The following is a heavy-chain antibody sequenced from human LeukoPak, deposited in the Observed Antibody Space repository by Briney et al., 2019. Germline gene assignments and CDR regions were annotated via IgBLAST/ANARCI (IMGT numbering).Heavy chain of an antibody. CDR2: INTEGKTT. D-gene: IGHD1-26*01. V-gene: IGHV3-74*01. Sequence: PGGSLRLSCAASGFTFSTYWMYWVRQAPGKGLLWVSRINTEGKTTHYADSVKGRFVISRDNAKNTPYLQMNSPRTEDTAVYYCARDPGSNSHDWYFDLWGRGTLVTVSS. CDR1: GFTFSTYW. J-gene: IGHJ2*01. CDR3: ARDPGSNSHDWYFDL.